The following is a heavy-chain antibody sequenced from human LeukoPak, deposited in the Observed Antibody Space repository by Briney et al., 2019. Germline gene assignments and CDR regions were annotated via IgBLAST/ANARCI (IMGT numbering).Heavy chain of an antibody. D-gene: IGHD1-26*01. CDR3: ARQVGTYYESPFDY. J-gene: IGHJ4*02. CDR1: SGSISSSSYY. V-gene: IGHV4-39*01. CDR2: IYFSGST. Sequence: PSESLSLTCTVSSGSISSSSYYWGWIRQPPGKGLEWIGSIYFSGSTYSNPSLKSRVTIVRDTSKNQFSLKLTSVTAADTAVYYCARQVGTYYESPFDYWGQGDLVTVSS.